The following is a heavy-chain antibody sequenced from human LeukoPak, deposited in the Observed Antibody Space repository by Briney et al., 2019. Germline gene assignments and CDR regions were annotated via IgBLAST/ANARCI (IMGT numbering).Heavy chain of an antibody. CDR3: ARDSSSGRGYYYYYGMDV. D-gene: IGHD1-26*01. CDR2: MHSVGTT. CDR1: GFTFNTNY. J-gene: IGHJ6*04. Sequence: GGSLRLSCAASGFTFNTNYMSWVRQAPGKGLEWVSIMHSVGTTYYADSVKGRFTFSRDNSKNTLYLQMNNLRAEDTAVYYCARDSSSGRGYYYYYGMDVWGEGTTVTVSS. V-gene: IGHV3-53*01.